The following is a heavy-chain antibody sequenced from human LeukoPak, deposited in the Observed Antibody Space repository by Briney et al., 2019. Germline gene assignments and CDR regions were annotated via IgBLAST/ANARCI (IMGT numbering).Heavy chain of an antibody. J-gene: IGHJ6*02. D-gene: IGHD3-22*01. CDR3: ARGYYDSSGYPRNVNYYYYGMDV. CDR2: ISGSGGST. CDR1: GFTFSSYA. Sequence: GGSLRLSCAASGFTFSSYAMSWVRQAPGKGLEWVSAISGSGGSTYYADSVKGRFTISRDNSKNTLYLQMNSLRAEDTAVYYCARGYYDSSGYPRNVNYYYYGMDVWGQGTTVTVSS. V-gene: IGHV3-23*01.